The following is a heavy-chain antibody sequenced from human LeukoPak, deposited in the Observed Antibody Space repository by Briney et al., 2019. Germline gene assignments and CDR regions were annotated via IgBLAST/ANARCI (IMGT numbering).Heavy chain of an antibody. J-gene: IGHJ6*02. Sequence: GGSLRLSCAASGFTFSSYAMSWVRQAPGKGLEWVSAISGSGGSTYYADSVKGRLTISRDNSKNTLFLQMNSLRAEDTAVYFCARYCTGGSCYPGPHYYGMDVWGQGTTVTVSS. CDR1: GFTFSSYA. CDR3: ARYCTGGSCYPGPHYYGMDV. D-gene: IGHD2-15*01. V-gene: IGHV3-23*01. CDR2: ISGSGGST.